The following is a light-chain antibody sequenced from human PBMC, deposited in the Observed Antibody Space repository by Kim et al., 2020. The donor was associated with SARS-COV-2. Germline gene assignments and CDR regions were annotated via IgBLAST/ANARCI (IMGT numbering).Light chain of an antibody. CDR1: QSSSDN. Sequence: SVCPGERATLSGRASQSSSDNLAWYQQKPGQVPRLVIYAASTRATGVPARFSGSGSGTEFTLTISRLQSEDLATYYCQQYNDWPPFFGQGTKLEIK. J-gene: IGKJ2*01. CDR3: QQYNDWPPF. CDR2: AAS. V-gene: IGKV3-15*01.